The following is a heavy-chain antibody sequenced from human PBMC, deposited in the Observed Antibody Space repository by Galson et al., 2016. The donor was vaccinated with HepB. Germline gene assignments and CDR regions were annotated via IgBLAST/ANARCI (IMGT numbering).Heavy chain of an antibody. CDR1: GYTFISSP. D-gene: IGHD2-15*01. Sequence: QSGAEVKKPGESLKISCKASGYTFISSPISWVRQAPGQGLEWMGWINTDTGDTVSAQKLQGRVTMTTDTSTDTAYMGLTSLRSDDTAVYYCARSGHCSGGACYNSYGMDVWGQGTSVTVSS. V-gene: IGHV1-18*04. J-gene: IGHJ6*02. CDR2: INTDTGDT. CDR3: ARSGHCSGGACYNSYGMDV.